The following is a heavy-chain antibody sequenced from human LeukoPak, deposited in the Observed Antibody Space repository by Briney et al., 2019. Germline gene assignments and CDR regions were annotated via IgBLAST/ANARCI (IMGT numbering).Heavy chain of an antibody. CDR2: ISSSSSYT. J-gene: IGHJ4*02. CDR3: ARGRNTGYVEFDY. D-gene: IGHD5-12*01. CDR1: GLTFSDYY. Sequence: GGSLRLSCAASGLTFSDYYMSCIRQAPGKGLEWVSYISSSSSYTYYADSVKGRFTISRDNVKSSLYLQMNSLRAEDTAVYYCARGRNTGYVEFDYWGQGTLVTVSS. V-gene: IGHV3-11*05.